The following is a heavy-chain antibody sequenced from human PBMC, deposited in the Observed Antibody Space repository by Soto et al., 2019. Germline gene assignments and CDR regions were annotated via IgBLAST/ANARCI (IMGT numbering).Heavy chain of an antibody. J-gene: IGHJ3*02. D-gene: IGHD3-10*01. CDR3: ARGLPVWLIPRFYGSGSYNLDPFDI. Sequence: SETLSLNCAVNGGSFIGCYWSWIPQPPWMGLEWIGEINHSGSTNYNPSLKSRLTISVDTSKNQFSLKLSSVTAADTAVYYCARGLPVWLIPRFYGSGSYNLDPFDIWGQGTMVT. CDR2: INHSGST. V-gene: IGHV4-34*01. CDR1: GGSFIGCY.